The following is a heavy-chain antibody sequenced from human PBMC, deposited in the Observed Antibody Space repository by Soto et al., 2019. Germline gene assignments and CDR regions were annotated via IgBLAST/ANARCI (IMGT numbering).Heavy chain of an antibody. J-gene: IGHJ4*02. CDR2: IYYSGST. CDR3: ATIPIVGTKPYYFNS. CDR1: GGSFDITSSY. Sequence: LQLQESGPGLVKPSETLSLTCTVSGGSFDITSSYWAWVRQPPGKGLEWIAYIYYSGSTYYNPSLKRRITISVDTSTNQLPLRLSSVTAADTAVYYCATIPIVGTKPYYFNSWGQGTLVTVSS. V-gene: IGHV4-39*01. D-gene: IGHD1-1*01.